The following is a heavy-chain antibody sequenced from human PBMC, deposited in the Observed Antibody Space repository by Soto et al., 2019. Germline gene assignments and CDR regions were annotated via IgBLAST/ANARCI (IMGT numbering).Heavy chain of an antibody. CDR2: IYHSGDT. D-gene: IGHD3-22*01. V-gene: IGHV4-4*02. CDR1: GDSISNTNW. Sequence: SETLSLTCAVSGDSISNTNWWSWVRQPPGKGLEWIGEIYHSGDTNYNPSLKSRVILSVDTSKNQFSLKLSSVTAADTAVYYCARTYDSNGYYFDYWGQGTLVTVSS. J-gene: IGHJ4*02. CDR3: ARTYDSNGYYFDY.